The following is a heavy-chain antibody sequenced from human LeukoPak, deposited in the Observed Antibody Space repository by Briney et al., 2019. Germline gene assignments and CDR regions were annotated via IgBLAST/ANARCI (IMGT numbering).Heavy chain of an antibody. J-gene: IGHJ4*02. V-gene: IGHV3-23*01. CDR1: GFTFSIYA. D-gene: IGHD5-18*01. Sequence: GGSLRLSCAASGFTFSIYAMSWVRQAPGKGLEWVSGLSGSGGSTYYAGFVKGRFTISRDNSKNTLYLHMNYLRAEDTAVYYCAKDISYGFDYWGQGTLVTVSS. CDR3: AKDISYGFDY. CDR2: LSGSGGST.